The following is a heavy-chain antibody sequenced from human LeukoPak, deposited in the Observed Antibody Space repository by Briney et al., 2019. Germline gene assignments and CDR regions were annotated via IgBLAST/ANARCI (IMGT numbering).Heavy chain of an antibody. V-gene: IGHV4-31*03. Sequence: SETLSLTCTVSGGSISSGVYYWSWIRQHPGKGLEWIGYIYYSGSTYYNPSLKSRVTISVDTSKNQFSLKLSSVTAADTAVYYCARALVTKAHFDYWGQGTLVTVSS. D-gene: IGHD2-21*02. CDR3: ARALVTKAHFDY. CDR2: IYYSGST. J-gene: IGHJ4*02. CDR1: GGSISSGVYY.